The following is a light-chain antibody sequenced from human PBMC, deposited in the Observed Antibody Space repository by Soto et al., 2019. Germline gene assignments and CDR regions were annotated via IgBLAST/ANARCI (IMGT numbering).Light chain of an antibody. Sequence: EIVLTQSPGTLSLSPGERATLYCRASQSVGSNYLAWYQQKPGQAPRVLIYGASSRATGIPDRFSCSGSGADFTLTLSRMETDDCAGYYCKLYTTSPFTLDPGTKVN. CDR3: KLYTTSPFT. CDR2: GAS. CDR1: QSVGSNY. J-gene: IGKJ3*01. V-gene: IGKV3-20*01.